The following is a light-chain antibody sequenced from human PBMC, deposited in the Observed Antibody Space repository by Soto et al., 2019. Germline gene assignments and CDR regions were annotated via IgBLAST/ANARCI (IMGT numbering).Light chain of an antibody. CDR1: QSVTSSS. Sequence: ENVLTQFPGNLSLSPGERATLSCRASQSVTSSSLAWYQQKVGRAPRVLIYGASNRATGIPYRFSGSGSGTHFTLTISRLEPGDFAVYYCRQFGSTTLTFGQGTLLEIK. V-gene: IGKV3-20*01. CDR2: GAS. CDR3: RQFGSTTLT. J-gene: IGKJ5*01.